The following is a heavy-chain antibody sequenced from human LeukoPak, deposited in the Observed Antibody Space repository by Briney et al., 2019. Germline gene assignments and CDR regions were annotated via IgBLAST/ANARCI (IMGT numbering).Heavy chain of an antibody. CDR1: GGSISRSSYY. Sequence: SETLSLTCIVSGGSISRSSYYWGWLPQPPGKGPKWIGTISDSGSTYYSPSLKSRVTISVDTSKNQFSLKLRFVTAADTAVYYCARQDIWFGELVVWGQGTTVTVSS. V-gene: IGHV4-39*01. D-gene: IGHD3-10*01. J-gene: IGHJ6*02. CDR3: ARQDIWFGELVV. CDR2: ISDSGST.